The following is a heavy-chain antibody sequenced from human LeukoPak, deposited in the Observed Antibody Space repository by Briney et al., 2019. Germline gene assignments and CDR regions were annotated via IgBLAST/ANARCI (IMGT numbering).Heavy chain of an antibody. CDR2: IYYSGST. V-gene: IGHV4-39*01. Sequence: SETLSLTCTVSGGSISSSSYYWGWNRQPPGKGLEWIGSIYYSGSTYYNPSLKSRVTISVDTSKNQFSLKLSSVTAADTAVYYCASPNILTGYAPFDYWGQGTLVTVSS. D-gene: IGHD3-9*01. CDR3: ASPNILTGYAPFDY. CDR1: GGSISSSSYY. J-gene: IGHJ4*02.